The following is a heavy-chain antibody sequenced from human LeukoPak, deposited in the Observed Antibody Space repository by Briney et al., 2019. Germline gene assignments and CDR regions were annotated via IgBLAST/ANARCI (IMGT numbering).Heavy chain of an antibody. J-gene: IGHJ1*01. Sequence: GRSLRLSCAASGFTFDDYAMHWVRQAPGKGLEWVSGISWNSGSIGYADSVKGRFTISRDNAKNSLYLQMNSLRAEDTALYYCAKDATLLSSGYSHWGQGTLVTVSS. CDR3: AKDATLLSSGYSH. D-gene: IGHD3-22*01. CDR2: ISWNSGSI. V-gene: IGHV3-9*01. CDR1: GFTFDDYA.